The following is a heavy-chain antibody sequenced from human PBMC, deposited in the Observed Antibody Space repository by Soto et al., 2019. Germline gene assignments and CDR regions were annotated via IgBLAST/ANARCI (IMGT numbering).Heavy chain of an antibody. CDR1: GATFSIYT. J-gene: IGHJ4*02. Sequence: QVQLVQSGSEVKKPGSSVRVSCKTSGATFSIYTISWVRQAPGQGLEWMGRVLPFLDITSYSQRFQGRVTITADRSTTTAYMELTSLRSEDTAVYYCARDRDNSNWPNFDSWGQGTLVTVSS. D-gene: IGHD6-13*01. CDR3: ARDRDNSNWPNFDS. V-gene: IGHV1-69*02. CDR2: VLPFLDIT.